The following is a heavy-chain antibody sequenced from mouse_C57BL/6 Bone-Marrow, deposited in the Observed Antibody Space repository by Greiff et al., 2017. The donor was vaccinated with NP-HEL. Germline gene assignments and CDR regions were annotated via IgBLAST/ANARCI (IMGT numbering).Heavy chain of an antibody. J-gene: IGHJ4*01. V-gene: IGHV2-5*01. CDR1: GFSLTSYG. CDR3: AKGGRGGYYAMDY. CDR2: IWRGGST. Sequence: VQLQQSGPGLVQPSQSLSITCTVSGFSLTSYGVHWVRQSPGKGLEWLGVIWRGGSTDYNAAFMSRLSITKDNSKSQVFFKMNSLQADDTAIYYCAKGGRGGYYAMDYWGQGTSVTVSS.